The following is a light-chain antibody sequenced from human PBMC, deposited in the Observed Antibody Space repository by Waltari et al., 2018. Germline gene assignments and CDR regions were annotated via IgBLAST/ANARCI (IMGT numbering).Light chain of an antibody. Sequence: DIVMTQSPDYMAVSLGERATINCKSSQSVLYSSNNKHYLAWYQQKPGQPPKLLIYWASTRESGVPDRFSGSGSGTDFTLTISSLQAEDVAVYYCQQYYSTPLTFGPGTKVDIK. CDR1: QSVLYSSNNKHY. CDR2: WAS. V-gene: IGKV4-1*01. J-gene: IGKJ3*01. CDR3: QQYYSTPLT.